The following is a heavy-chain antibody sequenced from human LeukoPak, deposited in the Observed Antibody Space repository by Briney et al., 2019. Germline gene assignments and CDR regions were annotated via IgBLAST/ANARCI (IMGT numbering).Heavy chain of an antibody. D-gene: IGHD2-2*01. CDR1: GFTFSSYE. J-gene: IGHJ5*02. CDR3: AREGSSSCYDSCNWFDP. V-gene: IGHV3-48*03. Sequence: PGGSLRLSCAASGFTFSSYEMSWVRQAPGKGLEWISHISGSGTTIYYGDSVEGRFTISRDNAKNSLYLQMNSLRAEDTAIYYCAREGSSSCYDSCNWFDPWGQGTLVTVSS. CDR2: ISGSGTTI.